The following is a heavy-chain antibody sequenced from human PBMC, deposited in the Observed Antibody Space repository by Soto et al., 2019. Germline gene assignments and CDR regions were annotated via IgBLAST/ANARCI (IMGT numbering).Heavy chain of an antibody. Sequence: LSLTCTLSCGFSSDGHYYWSWMRQPPGKGLEWIGYIYYSASTYHKPPLKSPVTISVDTSKIQFSLKLSSVTAADTALYYCARGIREYDYRDYYDYWGQGTLVTVSS. CDR1: CGFSSDGHYY. D-gene: IGHD4-17*01. CDR3: ARGIREYDYRDYYDY. V-gene: IGHV4-30-4*01. J-gene: IGHJ4*02. CDR2: IYYSAST.